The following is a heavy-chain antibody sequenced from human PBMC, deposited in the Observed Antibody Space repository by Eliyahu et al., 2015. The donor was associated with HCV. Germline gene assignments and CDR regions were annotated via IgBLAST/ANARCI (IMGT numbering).Heavy chain of an antibody. CDR3: AKDISVDSSSLDY. J-gene: IGHJ4*02. CDR1: DYA. CDR2: ISWNSGSI. Sequence: DYAMHWVRQAPGKGLEWVSGISWNSGSIGYADSVKGRFTISRDNAKNSLYLQMNSLRAEDTALYYCAKDISVDSSSLDYWGQGTLVTVSS. V-gene: IGHV3-9*01. D-gene: IGHD6-6*01.